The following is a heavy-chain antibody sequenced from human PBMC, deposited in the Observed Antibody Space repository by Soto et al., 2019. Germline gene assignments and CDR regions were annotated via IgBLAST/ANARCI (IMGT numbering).Heavy chain of an antibody. CDR1: GYTFTTYF. CDR2: INPSDEST. V-gene: IGHV1-46*01. Sequence: QVQLVQSGAEVKKPGASMKISCKASGYTFTTYFIHWMRQAPGQGLEWMGIINPSDESTNYARKFQGRVTLTRDKSTTTVNMELTGLRSDDTAVYYCARAADIVMVAALENYYYGMDVWGQGTTVTVSS. CDR3: ARAADIVMVAALENYYYGMDV. D-gene: IGHD2-21*02. J-gene: IGHJ6*02.